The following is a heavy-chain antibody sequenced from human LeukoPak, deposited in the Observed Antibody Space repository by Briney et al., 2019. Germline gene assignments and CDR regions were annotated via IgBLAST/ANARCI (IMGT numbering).Heavy chain of an antibody. CDR3: ARSYGGNSIPFYYYYYMDV. CDR1: GGTFRSYA. J-gene: IGHJ6*03. CDR2: IIPIFGTA. Sequence: AASVKVSCKASGGTFRSYAISCVRQAPGQGLEWMGRIIPIFGTANYAQKFQGRVTITTDESTSTAYMELSSLRSEDTAVYYCARSYGGNSIPFYYYYYMDVWGKGTTVTVSS. V-gene: IGHV1-69*05. D-gene: IGHD4-23*01.